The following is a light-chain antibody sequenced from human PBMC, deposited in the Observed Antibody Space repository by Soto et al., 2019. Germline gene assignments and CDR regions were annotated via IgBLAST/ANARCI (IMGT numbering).Light chain of an antibody. CDR2: GAS. Sequence: EIVMTQSPATLSVSPGERATLSCRASQSVSSNLAWYQQKPGQAPRLLIYGASIRATGIPARFSGSGSGTEFTLTISSLQSEDFAVYYCQQYNNLWTFGQGTKVEIK. CDR1: QSVSSN. V-gene: IGKV3D-15*01. J-gene: IGKJ1*01. CDR3: QQYNNLWT.